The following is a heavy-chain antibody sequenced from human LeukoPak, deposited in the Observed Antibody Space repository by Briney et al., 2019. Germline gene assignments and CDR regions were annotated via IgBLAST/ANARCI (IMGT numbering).Heavy chain of an antibody. V-gene: IGHV5-51*01. J-gene: IGHJ6*02. CDR2: TYPGDSDT. CDR3: ARMQGDIVVVPAPEKYYYYYGMDV. CDR1: GYSFTSYW. D-gene: IGHD2-2*01. Sequence: GESPKISCKGSGYSFTSYWIGWVRQMPGKGLEGMGITYPGDSDTRYSPSFQGQVTMSVDKSISIAYLQWSSLKASDTAMYYCARMQGDIVVVPAPEKYYYYYGMDVWGQGTTVTVSS.